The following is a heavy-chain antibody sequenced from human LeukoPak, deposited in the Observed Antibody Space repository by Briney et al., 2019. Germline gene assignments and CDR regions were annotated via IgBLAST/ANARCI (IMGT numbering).Heavy chain of an antibody. D-gene: IGHD6-13*01. CDR1: GFTFSSYE. V-gene: IGHV3-48*03. CDR3: ARVGALSSSWLLY. Sequence: GGSLRLSCAASGFTFSSYEMNWVRQAPGKGLEWVSSISRSATTIYYADSVKGRLTISRDNAKNSLYLQMNSLRAEDTAVYFCARVGALSSSWLLYWGQGTLVTVSS. J-gene: IGHJ4*02. CDR2: ISRSATTI.